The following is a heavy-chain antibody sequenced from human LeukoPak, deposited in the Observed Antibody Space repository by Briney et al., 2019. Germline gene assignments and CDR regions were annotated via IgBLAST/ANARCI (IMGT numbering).Heavy chain of an antibody. Sequence: SETLSLTCSVSGGSISSDYWSWIRQPPGKGLEWIGYMYHSGSTNYNPSLKSRVTISLATSKKQFSLKLSSVTAAGTAVYYCARVSIVYGMDVWGQGTTVTVSS. J-gene: IGHJ6*02. CDR2: MYHSGST. CDR1: GGSISSDY. D-gene: IGHD3-3*02. CDR3: ARVSIVYGMDV. V-gene: IGHV4-59*01.